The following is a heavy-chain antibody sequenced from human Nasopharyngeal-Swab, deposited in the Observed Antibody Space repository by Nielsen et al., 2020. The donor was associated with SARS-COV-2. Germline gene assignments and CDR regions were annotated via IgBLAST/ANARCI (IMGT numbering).Heavy chain of an antibody. J-gene: IGHJ1*01. CDR3: AKDQMSGIAAALQH. Sequence: VRQAPGKGLEWVAVISYDGSNKYYADSVKGRFTISRDNSKNTLYLQMYSLRAEDTAVYYCAKDQMSGIAAALQHWGQGTLVTVSS. D-gene: IGHD6-13*01. V-gene: IGHV3-30*18. CDR2: ISYDGSNK.